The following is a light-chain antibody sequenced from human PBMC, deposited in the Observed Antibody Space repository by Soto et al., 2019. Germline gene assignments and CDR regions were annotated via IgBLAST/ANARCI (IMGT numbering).Light chain of an antibody. Sequence: EIVLTQSPGPLSLSPGERATLSCRASQGVSSSFLAWYQQKPGQAPMLLIYGASSRASGSPDRFSGSGSGTEFTITISRLEPADVAVYYCQQYDSTPQYTFGQGTKLEIK. J-gene: IGKJ2*01. CDR2: GAS. V-gene: IGKV3-20*01. CDR3: QQYDSTPQYT. CDR1: QGVSSSF.